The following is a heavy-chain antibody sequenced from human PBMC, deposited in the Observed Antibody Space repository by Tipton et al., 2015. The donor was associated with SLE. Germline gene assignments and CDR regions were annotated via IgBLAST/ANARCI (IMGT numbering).Heavy chain of an antibody. D-gene: IGHD4-17*01. Sequence: GSLRLSCAASGFTVSSNYMNWVRQAPGKGLEWVSVIYSGGSTYYADSVKGRFTISRDNSKNTLYLQMNSLRAEDTAVYYCASLTTVTTDYWGQGTLVTVSS. J-gene: IGHJ4*02. V-gene: IGHV3-66*01. CDR3: ASLTTVTTDY. CDR1: GFTVSSNY. CDR2: IYSGGST.